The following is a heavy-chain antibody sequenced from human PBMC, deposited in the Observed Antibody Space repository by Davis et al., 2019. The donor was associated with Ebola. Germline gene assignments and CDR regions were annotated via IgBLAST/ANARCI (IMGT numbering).Heavy chain of an antibody. CDR3: ASHYYGSGSYYSESRNYYYYGMDV. CDR1: GGTFSSYA. V-gene: IGHV1-69*06. Sequence: AASVKVSCKASGGTFSSYAISWVRQAPGQGLEWMGGIIPIFGTANYAQKFQGRVTITADKSTSTVYMELSSLRSEDTAVYYCASHYYGSGSYYSESRNYYYYGMDVWGQGTTVTVSS. J-gene: IGHJ6*02. D-gene: IGHD3-10*01. CDR2: IIPIFGTA.